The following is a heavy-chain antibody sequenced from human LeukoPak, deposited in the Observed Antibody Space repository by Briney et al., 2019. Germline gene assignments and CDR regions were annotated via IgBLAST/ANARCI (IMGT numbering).Heavy chain of an antibody. CDR1: GFTFSSYN. D-gene: IGHD4-17*01. Sequence: GGSLRLSCAASGFTFSSYNMNWVRQAPGKGLECIAYISSSSSTIYYADSVKGRFTISRDNAKNSVFLQMNSLRAEDAAVYYCAREHYAVLFDYWGQGTLVTVSS. CDR3: AREHYAVLFDY. CDR2: ISSSSSTI. V-gene: IGHV3-48*01. J-gene: IGHJ4*02.